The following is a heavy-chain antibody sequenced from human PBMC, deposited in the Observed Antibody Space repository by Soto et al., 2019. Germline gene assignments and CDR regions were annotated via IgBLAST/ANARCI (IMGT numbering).Heavy chain of an antibody. D-gene: IGHD3-22*01. Sequence: GESLKISCKGSGYSFTSYWIAWVRQMPGKGLEWMGIIYPGDSDTRYNPSFQGQVTILVDKSISTAYLQWSSLKASDTATYYCARMGVHYDSSDYGFDIWGQGTMVTVSS. J-gene: IGHJ3*02. CDR2: IYPGDSDT. V-gene: IGHV5-51*01. CDR1: GYSFTSYW. CDR3: ARMGVHYDSSDYGFDI.